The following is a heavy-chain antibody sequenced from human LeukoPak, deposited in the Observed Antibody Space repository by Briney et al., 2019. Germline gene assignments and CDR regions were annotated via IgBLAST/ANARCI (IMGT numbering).Heavy chain of an antibody. CDR3: AELGITMVGGV. V-gene: IGHV3-48*03. CDR2: ISSSGSTI. CDR1: GFTSGIYE. Sequence: GGSRRLSCAASGFTSGIYEMNWVRQAPGKGLEGVSYISSSGSTIYYADSVKGRFTISRDNAKNSLYLQMNSLRAEDTAVYYCAELGITMVGGVWGKGTTVTISS. D-gene: IGHD3-10*02. J-gene: IGHJ6*04.